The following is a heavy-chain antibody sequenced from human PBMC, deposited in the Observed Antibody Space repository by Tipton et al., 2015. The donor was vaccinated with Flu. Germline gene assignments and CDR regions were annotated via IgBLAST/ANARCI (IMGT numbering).Heavy chain of an antibody. CDR2: ISNSGSTI. CDR3: VRGEHSSGRCDVFDM. J-gene: IGHJ3*02. CDR1: GFTFSDYY. D-gene: IGHD3-22*01. Sequence: QLVQSGGGLVKPGGSLRLSCAASGFTFSDYYMTWIRQAPGKGLEWVSYISNSGSTIYYADSVKGRFTISRDNSRNIIYLQTNSLRDDDAAVYYCVRGEHSSGRCDVFDMWGPGTTVTVSS. V-gene: IGHV3-11*04.